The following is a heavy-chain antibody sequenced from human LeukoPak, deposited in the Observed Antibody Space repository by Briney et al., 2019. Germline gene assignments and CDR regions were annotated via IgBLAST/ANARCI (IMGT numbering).Heavy chain of an antibody. CDR2: FDPEDGET. CDR1: GYTLTELS. V-gene: IGHV1-24*01. D-gene: IGHD4-17*01. J-gene: IGHJ4*02. CDR3: ATFGDYRFIYYFDY. Sequence: ASVKVSCKVSGYTLTELSMHWVRQAPGEGLEWMGGFDPEDGETIYAQKFQGRVTMTEDTSTDTAYMELSSLRSEDTTVYYCATFGDYRFIYYFDYWGQGTLVTVSS.